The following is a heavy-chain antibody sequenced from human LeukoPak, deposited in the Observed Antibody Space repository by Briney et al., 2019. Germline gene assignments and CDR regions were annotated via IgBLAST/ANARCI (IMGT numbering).Heavy chain of an antibody. Sequence: PGGSLRLSCGASGFTFSSYAMTWVRQPPGKGLEWVSAIGSSGSTYYADSVKGRFTISRDNSKNTLYLLMDSLRAGDTAVYYCARGTSWMSPYYYMDVWGTGTTVTVSS. J-gene: IGHJ6*03. CDR2: IGSSGST. CDR3: ARGTSWMSPYYYMDV. D-gene: IGHD2-2*01. V-gene: IGHV3-23*01. CDR1: GFTFSSYA.